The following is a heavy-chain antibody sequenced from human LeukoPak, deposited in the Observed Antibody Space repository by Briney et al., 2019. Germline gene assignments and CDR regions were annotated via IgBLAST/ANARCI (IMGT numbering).Heavy chain of an antibody. CDR2: ISGSGGST. Sequence: PGGTLILSCAASGFTFSSYGMSWVRQAPGKGLEWVSAISGSGGSTYYADSVKGRFTISRDNSKNTLYLQMNSLRAEDTAVYYCAKDPLIGWNDVGYWGQGTLVTVSS. V-gene: IGHV3-23*01. D-gene: IGHD1-1*01. CDR3: AKDPLIGWNDVGY. CDR1: GFTFSSYG. J-gene: IGHJ4*02.